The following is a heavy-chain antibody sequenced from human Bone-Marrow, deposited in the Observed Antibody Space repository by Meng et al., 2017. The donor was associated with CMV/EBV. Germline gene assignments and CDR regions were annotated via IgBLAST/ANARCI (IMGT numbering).Heavy chain of an antibody. CDR3: AKRNYDSIGRS. CDR1: GFSFSSYT. CDR2: ITKDGINT. D-gene: IGHD3-22*01. J-gene: IGHJ5*02. Sequence: GESLKISCAASGFSFSSYTMNWVRQAPGKGLEWVSAITKDGINTYYADSVKGRFTISRDNSKNTLYLRMNSLRAEDTAIYYCAKRNYDSIGRSWGQGTPVTVSS. V-gene: IGHV3-23*01.